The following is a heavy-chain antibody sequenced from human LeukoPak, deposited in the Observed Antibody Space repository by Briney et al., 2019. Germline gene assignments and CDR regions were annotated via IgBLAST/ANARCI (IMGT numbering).Heavy chain of an antibody. CDR3: AKDLIGWSFDY. Sequence: GGSLRLSCAASGFTVSSNYMSWVRQAPGKGLEWVSYISSSSSTIYYADSVKGRFTISRDNSKNTMYLQMNSLRAEDTAVYYCAKDLIGWSFDYWGQGTLVTVSS. V-gene: IGHV3-48*01. D-gene: IGHD2-15*01. CDR2: ISSSSSTI. CDR1: GFTVSSNY. J-gene: IGHJ4*02.